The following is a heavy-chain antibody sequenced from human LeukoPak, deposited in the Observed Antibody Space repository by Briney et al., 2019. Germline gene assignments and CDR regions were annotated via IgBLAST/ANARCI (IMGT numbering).Heavy chain of an antibody. Sequence: GGSLRLSCAASGFTFSSYSMNWVRQAPGKGLEWVSSISSSGSFIYYADSVKGRLTTSRDNAKNSLYLQMNSLRAEDTAVYYCARGLGSGWSRGISFDYWGQGTLVTVSS. D-gene: IGHD6-19*01. CDR1: GFTFSSYS. J-gene: IGHJ4*02. CDR2: ISSSGSFI. V-gene: IGHV3-21*01. CDR3: ARGLGSGWSRGISFDY.